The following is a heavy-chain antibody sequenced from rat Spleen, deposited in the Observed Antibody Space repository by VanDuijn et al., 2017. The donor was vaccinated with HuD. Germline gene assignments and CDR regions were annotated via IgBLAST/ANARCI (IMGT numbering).Heavy chain of an antibody. J-gene: IGHJ2*01. CDR1: GFIFSDFY. Sequence: EVQLVESGGGLVQPGRSLKLSCAASGFIFSDFYLAWVRQAPTKGLEWVASINYDGDNTYYRDSVKGRFTISRDNAKSTLYLQMDSLRSEDTATYYCAADYFDGTYYPFDYWGQGIMVTVSS. CDR2: INYDGDNT. CDR3: AADYFDGTYYPFDY. D-gene: IGHD1-12*02. V-gene: IGHV5-20*01.